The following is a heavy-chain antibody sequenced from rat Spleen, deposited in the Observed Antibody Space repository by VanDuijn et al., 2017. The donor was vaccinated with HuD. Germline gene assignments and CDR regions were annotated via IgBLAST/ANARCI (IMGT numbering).Heavy chain of an antibody. D-gene: IGHD3-1*01. J-gene: IGHJ4*01. CDR2: ISYDGSST. V-gene: IGHV5-29*01. CDR1: GFTFSDYY. Sequence: EVQLVESDGGLVQPGRSLKLSCAASGFTFSDYYMAWVRQAPTKGLEWVATISYDGSSTYYRDSVKGRFTISRDNAKSTLYLQMDSLRSEDTATYYCARLLRPYYVMDAWGQGASVTVSS. CDR3: ARLLRPYYVMDA.